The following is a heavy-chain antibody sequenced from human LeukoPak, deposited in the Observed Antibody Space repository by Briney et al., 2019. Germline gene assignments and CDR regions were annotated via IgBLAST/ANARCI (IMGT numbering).Heavy chain of an antibody. Sequence: ASVKVSCTASGYTFTSHGISWVRQAPGLGLEWMGWISAHNGNTNFAQKLQGRVTMTTDTSTSTAYMELRSLRSDDTAVYYCARALDIYYDSTIGNWYFDLWGRGTLVTVSS. D-gene: IGHD3-22*01. CDR2: ISAHNGNT. CDR3: ARALDIYYDSTIGNWYFDL. CDR1: GYTFTSHG. J-gene: IGHJ2*01. V-gene: IGHV1-18*01.